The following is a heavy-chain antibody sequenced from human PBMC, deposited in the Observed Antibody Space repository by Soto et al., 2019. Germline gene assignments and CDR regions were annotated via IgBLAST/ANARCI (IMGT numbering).Heavy chain of an antibody. CDR2: IKQDGSEK. V-gene: IGHV3-7*01. D-gene: IGHD2-15*01. CDR1: GFTFSSYW. Sequence: GGSLRLSCAASGFTFSSYWMSWVRQAPGKGLEWVANIKQDGSEKYYVDSVKGRFTISRDNAKNSLYLQMNSLRAEDTAVYYCARGTCSGGSCYSGVFDYWGQGTLVTVSS. J-gene: IGHJ4*02. CDR3: ARGTCSGGSCYSGVFDY.